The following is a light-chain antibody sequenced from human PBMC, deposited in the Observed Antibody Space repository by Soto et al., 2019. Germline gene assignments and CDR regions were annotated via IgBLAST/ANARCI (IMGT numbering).Light chain of an antibody. CDR3: QQSYSIPRT. CDR1: QSISTY. CDR2: AAS. Sequence: DIQMTQSPSSLSASVGDRVTITCRASQSISTYLSWYQQKPGKAPNLLISAASSLQSGVPSTFSGSGSDTDFTLTISNLQPEDFATYYCQQSYSIPRTVGQGTKLEI. J-gene: IGKJ2*01. V-gene: IGKV1-39*01.